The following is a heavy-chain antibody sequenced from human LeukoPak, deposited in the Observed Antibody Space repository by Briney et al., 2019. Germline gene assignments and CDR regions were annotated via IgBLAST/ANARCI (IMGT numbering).Heavy chain of an antibody. Sequence: SGTLSLTCTVSGGSISNYVWSWIRQPPGKGLEWIGYINDSGNTKYNPSLESRVTMSVDTSKNQFSLKLGSVTAVDTAVYYCAHKFAGSYAFDIWGQGTMVTVSS. CDR3: AHKFAGSYAFDI. J-gene: IGHJ3*02. V-gene: IGHV4-59*12. CDR1: GGSISNYV. CDR2: INDSGNT. D-gene: IGHD2-15*01.